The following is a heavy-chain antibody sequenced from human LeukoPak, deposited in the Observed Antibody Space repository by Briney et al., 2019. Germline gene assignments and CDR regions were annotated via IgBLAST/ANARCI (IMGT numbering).Heavy chain of an antibody. CDR1: GLTFSRYA. Sequence: GGSLRLSCAASGLTFSRYAMHWVRPAPGKRLEWVADISYDGSNKYYADSVKGRFTISRDNSKNTLYLQMNSLRAEDTAVYYCARVLSTFGRGGPFDYWGQGTLVTVSS. D-gene: IGHD3-16*01. J-gene: IGHJ4*02. CDR3: ARVLSTFGRGGPFDY. V-gene: IGHV3-30*04. CDR2: ISYDGSNK.